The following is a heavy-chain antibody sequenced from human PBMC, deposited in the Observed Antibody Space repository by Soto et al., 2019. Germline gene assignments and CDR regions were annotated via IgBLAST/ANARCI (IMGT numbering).Heavy chain of an antibody. Sequence: GGSLRLSCAASGFTVSSNYMSWVRQAPGKGLEWVSVIYSGGSTYYADSVKGRFTISRDNSKNTLYLQMNSLRAEDTAVYYCAREGELRYFDWSDYYYYYMDVWGKGTTVTVSS. J-gene: IGHJ6*03. CDR1: GFTVSSNY. CDR3: AREGELRYFDWSDYYYYYMDV. V-gene: IGHV3-66*01. CDR2: IYSGGST. D-gene: IGHD3-9*01.